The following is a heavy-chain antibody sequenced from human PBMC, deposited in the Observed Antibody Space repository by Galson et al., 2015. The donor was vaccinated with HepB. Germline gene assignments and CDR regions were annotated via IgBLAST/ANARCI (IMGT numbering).Heavy chain of an antibody. CDR3: ARVSAEWLSGYYYGMDV. Sequence: SLRLSCAASGFTFDDYGMSWVRQAPGKGLEWVSGINWNGGSTGYADSVKGRFTISRDNAKNSLYLQMNSLRAEDTALYHCARVSAEWLSGYYYGMDVWGQGTTVTVSS. D-gene: IGHD3-3*01. J-gene: IGHJ6*02. CDR2: INWNGGST. V-gene: IGHV3-20*01. CDR1: GFTFDDYG.